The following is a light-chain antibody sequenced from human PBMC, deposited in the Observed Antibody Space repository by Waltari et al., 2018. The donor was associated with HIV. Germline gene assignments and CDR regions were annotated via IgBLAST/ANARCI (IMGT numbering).Light chain of an antibody. CDR1: QSIRSF. CDR2: EAS. J-gene: IGKJ3*01. V-gene: IGKV1-39*01. CDR3: QQSYSTPFT. Sequence: DIQMTQSPSSLSAFVGDRVTVTCRASQSIRSFLNWYQQKPGKAPKLLIYEASNLQSGVPSRFGGSGSGTDFTLTIDSLQPEDLATYYCQQSYSTPFTFGPGTKVNIK.